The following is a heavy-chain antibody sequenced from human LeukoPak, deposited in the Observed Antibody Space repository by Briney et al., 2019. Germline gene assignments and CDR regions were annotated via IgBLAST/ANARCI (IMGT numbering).Heavy chain of an antibody. J-gene: IGHJ4*02. Sequence: PGGSLRLSCAASGFTVSSNYMSWVHQAPGKGLEWVSVIYSGGTTYYADSMKGRFTISRDDSKNTLSLQMNSLRAEDTAVYYCARGWQWLTYWGQGTLVTVSS. D-gene: IGHD6-19*01. CDR2: IYSGGTT. CDR3: ARGWQWLTY. CDR1: GFTVSSNY. V-gene: IGHV3-66*01.